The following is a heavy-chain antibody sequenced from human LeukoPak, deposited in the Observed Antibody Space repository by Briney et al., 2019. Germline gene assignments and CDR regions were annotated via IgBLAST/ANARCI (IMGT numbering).Heavy chain of an antibody. Sequence: SETLSLTCAVYGGSFSGYYWSWIRQPPGKGLEWIGEINHSGSTNYNPSLKSRVTISVDTSKNQFSLKLSSVTAADTAVYYCARGSPYDAFDIWGQGTMVTVSS. CDR1: GGSFSGYY. CDR3: ARGSPYDAFDI. J-gene: IGHJ3*02. V-gene: IGHV4-34*01. CDR2: INHSGST.